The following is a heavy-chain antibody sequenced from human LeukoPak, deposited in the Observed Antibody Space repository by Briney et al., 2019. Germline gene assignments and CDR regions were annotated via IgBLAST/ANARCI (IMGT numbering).Heavy chain of an antibody. CDR2: ISGSGGST. D-gene: IGHD3-3*01. V-gene: IGHV3-23*01. CDR3: AKFYYDFWSGYSDY. J-gene: IGHJ4*02. Sequence: GGSLRLSCAASGFTFSSYAMSWVRQAPGKGLGWVSAISGSGGSTYYADSVKGRFTISRDNSKNTLYLQMNSLRAEDTAVYYCAKFYYDFWSGYSDYWGQGTLVTVSS. CDR1: GFTFSSYA.